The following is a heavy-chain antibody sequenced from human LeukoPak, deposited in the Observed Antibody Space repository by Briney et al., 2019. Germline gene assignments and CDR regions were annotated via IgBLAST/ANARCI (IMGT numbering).Heavy chain of an antibody. V-gene: IGHV4-59*12. J-gene: IGHJ4*02. CDR1: GGSISSLY. D-gene: IGHD6-13*01. CDR2: IYYTGST. CDR3: ARDEVIAAAGTRGYYFDY. Sequence: PSETLSLTCSVSGGSISSLYWSWIRQPPGKGLEWIGYIYYTGSTNYNPSLKSRVTMFVDMSKNQFSLKLSSVTAADTAVYYCARDEVIAAAGTRGYYFDYWGQGTLVTVSS.